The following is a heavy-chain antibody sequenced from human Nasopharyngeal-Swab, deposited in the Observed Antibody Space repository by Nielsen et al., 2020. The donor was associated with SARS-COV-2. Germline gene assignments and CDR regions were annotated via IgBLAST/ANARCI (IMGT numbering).Heavy chain of an antibody. Sequence: GASLKISCKGSGYSFTSYWVSWVRQMPGKGLEWMGRIDPSDSYTNYSPSFQGHVTISADKSISTAYLQWSSLKASDTAMYYCARRAYCSGGSCYSPYYYYTDVWGKGTTVTVSS. CDR2: IDPSDSYT. D-gene: IGHD2-15*01. CDR1: GYSFTSYW. V-gene: IGHV5-10-1*01. J-gene: IGHJ6*03. CDR3: ARRAYCSGGSCYSPYYYYTDV.